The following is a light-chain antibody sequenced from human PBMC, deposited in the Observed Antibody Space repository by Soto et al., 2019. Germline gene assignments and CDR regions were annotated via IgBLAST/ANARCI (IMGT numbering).Light chain of an antibody. Sequence: DIQMTQSPSTLSASVGDRVTITCRASQSISSWLAWYQQTPGKAPKLLIYDASSLESGVPSRFSGSGSGTEFTLTISSLQPDDFATYYCQQYNSYPRTFGQGTTVE. V-gene: IGKV1-5*01. CDR3: QQYNSYPRT. J-gene: IGKJ1*01. CDR2: DAS. CDR1: QSISSW.